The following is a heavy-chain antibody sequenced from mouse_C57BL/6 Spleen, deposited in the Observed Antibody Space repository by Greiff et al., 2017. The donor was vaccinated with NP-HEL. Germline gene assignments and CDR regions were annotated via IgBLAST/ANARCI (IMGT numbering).Heavy chain of an antibody. Sequence: QVQLQQSGAELVKPGASVKLSCKASGYTFTSYWMHWVKQRPGQGLEWIGMIHPNSGSTNYNEKFKSKATLTVDKSSSTAYMQLSSLTSEDSAVYYCARSEGYDYPYYAMDYWGQGTSVTVSS. CDR1: GYTFTSYW. D-gene: IGHD2-4*01. V-gene: IGHV1-64*01. CDR2: IHPNSGST. CDR3: ARSEGYDYPYYAMDY. J-gene: IGHJ4*01.